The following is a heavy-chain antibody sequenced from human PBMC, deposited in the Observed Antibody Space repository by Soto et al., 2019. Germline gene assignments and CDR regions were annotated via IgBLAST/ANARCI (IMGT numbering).Heavy chain of an antibody. Sequence: QVQLVQSGAEEKKPGASVKVSCKASGYTFTSYAMHWVRQAPGQRLEWMGWINAGNGNTKYSQKFQGRVTITRDTSASTGYMELRSLRSEDTAVYYCARDVGDSGSFYYWGQGTLVTVSS. D-gene: IGHD1-26*01. CDR1: GYTFTSYA. CDR3: ARDVGDSGSFYY. CDR2: INAGNGNT. J-gene: IGHJ4*02. V-gene: IGHV1-3*05.